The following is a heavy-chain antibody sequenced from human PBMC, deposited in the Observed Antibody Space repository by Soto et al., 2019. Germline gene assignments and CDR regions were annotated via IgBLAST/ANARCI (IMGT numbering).Heavy chain of an antibody. CDR3: AKDRRVVAVAAPFDY. D-gene: IGHD6-19*01. CDR2: ISYDGRKK. Sequence: GGSLRLSCAASGLTFSSYGMHWVRQAPGKGLEWVAVISYDGRKKKYADSVTGRFTISRDNSKNTLYLQMNSLRAEDTAVYYCAKDRRVVAVAAPFDYWGQGTLVTVSS. J-gene: IGHJ4*02. V-gene: IGHV3-30*18. CDR1: GLTFSSYG.